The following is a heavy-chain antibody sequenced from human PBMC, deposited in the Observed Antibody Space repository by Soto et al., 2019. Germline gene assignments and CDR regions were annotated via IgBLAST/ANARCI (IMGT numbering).Heavy chain of an antibody. CDR3: ARGDSGVCSDY. J-gene: IGHJ4*02. V-gene: IGHV4-59*01. Sequence: SETLSLTCTVSGGSISSYYWSWIRQPPGKGLEWIGYIYYSGSTNYNPSLKSRVTISVDTSKNQFSLKLSSVTAADTAVYYCARGDSGVCSDYWGKGTLVTVSS. D-gene: IGHD1-26*01. CDR1: GGSISSYY. CDR2: IYYSGST.